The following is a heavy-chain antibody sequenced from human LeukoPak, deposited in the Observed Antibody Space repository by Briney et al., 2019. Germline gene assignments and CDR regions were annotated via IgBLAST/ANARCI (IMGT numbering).Heavy chain of an antibody. CDR2: INSDGFSI. Sequence: GGSLRLSCTASGFTFSAYWMHWVRQVPGKGLVWVSRINSDGFSISYADSVQGRFTISRDNAKNTLYLQMNSLRAADTAVYYCARSRLFLGGYCSSASCYTIGLGPYYYYYMDVWGKGTTDTVSS. V-gene: IGHV3-74*01. CDR3: ARSRLFLGGYCSSASCYTIGLGPYYYYYMDV. J-gene: IGHJ6*03. D-gene: IGHD2-2*02. CDR1: GFTFSAYW.